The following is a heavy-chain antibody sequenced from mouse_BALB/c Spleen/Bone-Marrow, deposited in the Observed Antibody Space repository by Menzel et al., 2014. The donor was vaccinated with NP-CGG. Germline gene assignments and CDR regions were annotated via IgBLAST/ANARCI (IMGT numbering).Heavy chain of an antibody. CDR2: INPDSSTI. CDR3: ARGDWAWFVY. Sequence: EVQGVESGGGLVQPGGSLKLSCAASGFDFSSYWMSWVRQAPGKGLEWIGEINPDSSTINYTPSLKDKFIISRDNAKNTLYLQMSKVRSEDTALYYCARGDWAWFVYWGQGTLVTVSA. D-gene: IGHD4-1*01. J-gene: IGHJ3*01. V-gene: IGHV4-1*02. CDR1: GFDFSSYW.